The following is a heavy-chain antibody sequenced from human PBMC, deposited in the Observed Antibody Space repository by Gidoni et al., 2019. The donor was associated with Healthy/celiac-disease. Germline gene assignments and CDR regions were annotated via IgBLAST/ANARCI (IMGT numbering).Heavy chain of an antibody. V-gene: IGHV3-9*01. CDR1: GFTFEDYA. D-gene: IGHD3-10*01. Sequence: EVQLVESGGGLVQPGRSLRLSCAASGFTFEDYAMHWVRQAPGKGLEWVSGISWNSENIGYADSVKGRFTISRDNAKNSLYLQMNSLRVEDTALYYCAREGGSGNGGAFDIWGQGTMVTVSS. CDR3: AREGGSGNGGAFDI. J-gene: IGHJ3*02. CDR2: ISWNSENI.